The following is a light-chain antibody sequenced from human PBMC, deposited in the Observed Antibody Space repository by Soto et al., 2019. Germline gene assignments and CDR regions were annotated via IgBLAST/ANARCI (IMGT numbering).Light chain of an antibody. CDR2: DAS. Sequence: AIQLTQSPSSLSASVGDRITITCRASQALSSGFAWYQQKPGRAPKLLFYDASDLGSGVPSRFRGDRSGTDFTLTISSLQPEVLAKCHCQQSSAVPPTFGGGTSVEL. J-gene: IGKJ4*01. CDR3: QQSSAVPPT. V-gene: IGKV1-13*02. CDR1: QALSSG.